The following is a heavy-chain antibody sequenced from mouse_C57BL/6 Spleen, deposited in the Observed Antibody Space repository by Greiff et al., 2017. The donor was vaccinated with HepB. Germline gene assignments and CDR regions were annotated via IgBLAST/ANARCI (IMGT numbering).Heavy chain of an antibody. CDR3: ARAGRYSNLYAMDY. CDR2: IDPSDSYT. J-gene: IGHJ4*01. Sequence: VQLQQSGAELVKPGASVKLSCKASGYTFTSYWMQWVKQRPGQGLEWIGEIDPSDSYTTYNQKFKGKATLTVDTSSSTAYMQLSSLTSEDSAVYYCARAGRYSNLYAMDYWGQGTSVTVSS. V-gene: IGHV1-50*01. D-gene: IGHD2-5*01. CDR1: GYTFTSYW.